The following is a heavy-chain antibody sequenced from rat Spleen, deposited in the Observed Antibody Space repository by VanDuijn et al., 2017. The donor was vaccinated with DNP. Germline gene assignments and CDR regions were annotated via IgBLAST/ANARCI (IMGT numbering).Heavy chain of an antibody. Sequence: EVQLVESGGDLVQPGRSLKVTCVVSGFTFNNYWMTWIRQVPGKGLEWVASLTTSGDSTSSPDSVKGRFTIPRDNAKNTLYLQMNSLRSEDTATYYCARGGRSYFDYWGQGVMVTVSS. J-gene: IGHJ2*01. CDR2: LTTSGDST. CDR1: GFTFNNYW. D-gene: IGHD1-11*01. V-gene: IGHV5-31*01. CDR3: ARGGRSYFDY.